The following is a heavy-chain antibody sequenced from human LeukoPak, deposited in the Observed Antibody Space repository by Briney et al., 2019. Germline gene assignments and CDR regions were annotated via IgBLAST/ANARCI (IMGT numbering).Heavy chain of an antibody. J-gene: IGHJ4*02. CDR2: ISGSGGST. CDR1: GFTFSSYA. CDR3: AKDGPWIQLWTGGAYYFDY. D-gene: IGHD5-18*01. Sequence: GGSLRLSCAASGFTFSSYAMSRVRQAPGKGLEWVSAISGSGGSTYYADSVKGRFTISRDNSKNTLYLQMNSLRAEDTAVYYCAKDGPWIQLWTGGAYYFDYWGQGTLVTVSS. V-gene: IGHV3-23*01.